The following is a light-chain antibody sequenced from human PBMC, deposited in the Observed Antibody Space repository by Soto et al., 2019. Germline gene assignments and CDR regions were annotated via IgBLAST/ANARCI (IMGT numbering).Light chain of an antibody. J-gene: IGKJ2*01. CDR3: QQYNSWPPYT. V-gene: IGKV3-15*01. CDR1: QSISSN. Sequence: EIVVTQSPATLSVSPGERATLSCRTSQSISSNLAWYQQRPGQAPRLLIYGASTRATGIPARFSGSGSGTEFTLNISSLQSEDFAVYYCQQYNSWPPYTFGQGTKLEIK. CDR2: GAS.